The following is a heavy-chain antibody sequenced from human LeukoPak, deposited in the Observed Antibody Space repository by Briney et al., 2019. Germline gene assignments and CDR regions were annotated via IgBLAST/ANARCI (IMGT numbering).Heavy chain of an antibody. J-gene: IGHJ4*02. Sequence: GGSLRLSCAASGFTFTNYAMTWVRQAPGKGLEWVSSISGSDSKTYYADSVKGRFTISRDNAKNTVYLQMNSLRAEDTAIYYCAKDAANYPFFFDFWGQGTPVTVSS. CDR3: AKDAANYPFFFDF. V-gene: IGHV3-23*01. CDR1: GFTFTNYA. D-gene: IGHD4/OR15-4a*01. CDR2: ISGSDSKT.